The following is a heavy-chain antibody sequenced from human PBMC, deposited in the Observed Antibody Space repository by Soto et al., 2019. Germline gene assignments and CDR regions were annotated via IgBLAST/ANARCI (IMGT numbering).Heavy chain of an antibody. CDR1: GYTFTSYG. D-gene: IGHD3-3*01. J-gene: IGHJ6*03. Sequence: ASVKVSCKASGYTFTSYGISWGRQAPGQGLEWMGWISAYNGNTNYAQKLQGRVTMTTDTSTSTAYMELRSLRSDDTAVYYCARWTDFWSGYVNYYYYYMDVWGKGPTVTVSS. V-gene: IGHV1-18*01. CDR3: ARWTDFWSGYVNYYYYYMDV. CDR2: ISAYNGNT.